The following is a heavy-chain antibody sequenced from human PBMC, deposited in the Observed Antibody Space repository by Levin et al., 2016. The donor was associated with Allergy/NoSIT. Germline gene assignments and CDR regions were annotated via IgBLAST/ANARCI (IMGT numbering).Heavy chain of an antibody. CDR2: IYYSGST. V-gene: IGHV4-61*01. CDR1: GGSVSSGSYH. Sequence: SETLSLTCTVSGGSVSSGSYHWSWIRQPPGKGLEWIGYIYYSGSTNYNPSLKSRVTISVDTSKNQFSLKLSSVTAADTAVYYCARDRGSYDILTGYYIDAFDIWDQGTMVTVSS. D-gene: IGHD3-9*01. J-gene: IGHJ3*02. CDR3: ARDRGSYDILTGYYIDAFDI.